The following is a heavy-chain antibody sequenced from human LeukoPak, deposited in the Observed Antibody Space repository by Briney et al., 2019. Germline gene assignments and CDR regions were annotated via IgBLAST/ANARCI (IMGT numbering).Heavy chain of an antibody. V-gene: IGHV4-31*03. CDR2: IYYSGST. Sequence: SETLSLTCTVSGGSISSGGYYWSWIRQHPGKGLEWVGYIYYSGSTYYNPSLKSRVTISVDTSKNQFSLKLSSVTAADTAVYYCAREKSGYYAFDYWGQGTLVTVSS. D-gene: IGHD3-22*01. J-gene: IGHJ4*02. CDR3: AREKSGYYAFDY. CDR1: GGSISSGGYY.